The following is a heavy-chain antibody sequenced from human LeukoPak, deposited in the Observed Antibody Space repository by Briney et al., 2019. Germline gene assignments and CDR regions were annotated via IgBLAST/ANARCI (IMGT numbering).Heavy chain of an antibody. CDR3: ARETNNWALDY. D-gene: IGHD1-20*01. V-gene: IGHV4-39*07. Sequence: SETLSLTCTVSGGSISSSSYYWGWIRQPPGKGLEWIGSIYYSGSTYYNPSLKSRVTISVDTSKNQFSLRLTSVTAADTAVYYCARETNNWALDYWGQGTLVTVSS. CDR1: GGSISSSSYY. CDR2: IYYSGST. J-gene: IGHJ4*02.